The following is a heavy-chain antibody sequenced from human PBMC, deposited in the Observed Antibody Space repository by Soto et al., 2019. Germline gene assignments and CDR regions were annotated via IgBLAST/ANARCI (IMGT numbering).Heavy chain of an antibody. V-gene: IGHV3-11*05. CDR1: GFTFSDYY. CDR2: ISVSSTYA. J-gene: IGHJ4*02. CDR3: AKDLGPGYSSGEPLGKFDY. D-gene: IGHD6-19*01. Sequence: GGSLRLSCAASGFTFSDYYMSWIRQAPGKGLECAAYISVSSTYANYGDSVEGRFTISRDNAENSLFLQMNSLRADDTAVYYCAKDLGPGYSSGEPLGKFDYWGQGTLVTVSS.